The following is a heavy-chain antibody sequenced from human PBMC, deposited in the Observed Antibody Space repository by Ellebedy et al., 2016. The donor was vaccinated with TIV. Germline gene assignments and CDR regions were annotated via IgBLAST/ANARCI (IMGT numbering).Heavy chain of an antibody. Sequence: PGGSLRLSCAASGFTVSSSYMSRVRQAPGKGLEWVSVIYSGGNTYYTDSVKGRFTISRDNSKNTLYLQMNSLRAEDTAVYYCARVRDSSGWYLDYWGQGTLVTVSS. J-gene: IGHJ4*02. CDR1: GFTVSSSY. CDR3: ARVRDSSGWYLDY. V-gene: IGHV3-66*01. D-gene: IGHD6-19*01. CDR2: IYSGGNT.